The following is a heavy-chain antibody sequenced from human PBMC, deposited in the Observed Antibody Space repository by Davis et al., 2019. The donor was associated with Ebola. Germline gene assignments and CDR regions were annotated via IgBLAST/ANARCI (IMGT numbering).Heavy chain of an antibody. CDR1: GGSFSGYY. J-gene: IGHJ6*02. CDR3: ARHRESHYYYYDMDV. V-gene: IGHV4-34*01. D-gene: IGHD3-16*02. CDR2: INHSGST. Sequence: MPSETLSLTCAVYGGSFSGYYWSWIRQPPGKGLAWIGEINHSGSTNYNPSLKSRVTISVDTSKNQFSLKLSSVTAADTAVYYCARHRESHYYYYDMDVWGQGTTVTVSS.